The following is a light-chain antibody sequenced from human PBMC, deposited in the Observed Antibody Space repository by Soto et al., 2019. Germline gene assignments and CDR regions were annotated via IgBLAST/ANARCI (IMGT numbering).Light chain of an antibody. V-gene: IGKV1-5*03. CDR1: QSISDW. CDR3: QQYRSYWT. J-gene: IGKJ1*01. Sequence: DIQMTQSPSTLSASVGDRVTIACRASQSISDWLAWYQQKPGKAPKLLIYKASSLESGVPSRFSGSGSGTEFTLTISSLQPDDLGTYYCQQYRSYWTSGQGTKVDIK. CDR2: KAS.